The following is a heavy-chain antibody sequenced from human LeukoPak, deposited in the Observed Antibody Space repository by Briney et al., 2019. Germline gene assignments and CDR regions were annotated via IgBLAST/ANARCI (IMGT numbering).Heavy chain of an antibody. Sequence: GASVKVSCKASGYTFTGYYMHWVRQAPGQGLEWMGWINPNSGGTKYAQKFQGRVTMTRDTSISTAYMELSRLRSDDTAVYYCARVGSPYYFDYWGQGTLVTVSS. CDR1: GYTFTGYY. CDR2: INPNSGGT. V-gene: IGHV1-2*02. J-gene: IGHJ4*02. D-gene: IGHD2-15*01. CDR3: ARVGSPYYFDY.